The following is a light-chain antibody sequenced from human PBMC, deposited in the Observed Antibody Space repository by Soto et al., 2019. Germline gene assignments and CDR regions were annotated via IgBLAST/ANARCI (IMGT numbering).Light chain of an antibody. CDR2: GAS. CDR3: QQYHNWPPQYT. V-gene: IGKV3-15*01. J-gene: IGKJ2*01. CDR1: QTVASN. Sequence: EIVMTQSPAALSVSPGDGATLSCRASQTVASNVDWYQQKPGQGPRLLNHGASTRAAGVPARFSGSGSGTDFTLTISSLQSVDFAVYYCQQYHNWPPQYTFGQGTKLQIK.